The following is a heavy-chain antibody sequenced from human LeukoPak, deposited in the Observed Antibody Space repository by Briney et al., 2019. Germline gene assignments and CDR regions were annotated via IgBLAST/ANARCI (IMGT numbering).Heavy chain of an antibody. J-gene: IGHJ3*02. CDR3: ARDRYSTSLDAFDI. CDR1: GFTFSTYN. CDR2: ISPSSSYI. D-gene: IGHD6-13*01. V-gene: IGHV3-21*01. Sequence: PGGSLRLSCAASGFTFSTYNINWVRQAPGKGLEWVSSISPSSSYIYYADSVKGRFTIFRDNAKNSLYLQMNSLRAEDTAVYYCARDRYSTSLDAFDIWGQGTMVTVSS.